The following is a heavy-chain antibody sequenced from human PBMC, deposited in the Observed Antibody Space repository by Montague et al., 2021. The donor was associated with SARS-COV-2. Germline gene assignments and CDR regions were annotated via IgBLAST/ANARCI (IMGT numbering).Heavy chain of an antibody. CDR2: ISISGST. J-gene: IGHJ4*02. D-gene: IGHD6-19*01. Sequence: TLSLTCTVSGGSISSGSYYWSWIRQPAGKGLEWIGRISISGSTNYNPSLKNRVTISVDTSKNQFSLKLSSVTAADTAAYYCARDIAVAGLFDYWGQGTLVTVSS. CDR1: GGSISSGSYY. CDR3: ARDIAVAGLFDY. V-gene: IGHV4-61*02.